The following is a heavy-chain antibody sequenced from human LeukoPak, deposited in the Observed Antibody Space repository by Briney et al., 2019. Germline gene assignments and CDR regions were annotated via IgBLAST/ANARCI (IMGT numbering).Heavy chain of an antibody. Sequence: GGSLRLSCAASGFTFSSYAMHWVRQAPGKGLEYVSAISSNGGSTYYANPVKGRFTISRDNSKNTLYLQMGSLRAEDMAVYYCARDRNGYKSLNYWGQGTLVTVSS. CDR2: ISSNGGST. J-gene: IGHJ4*02. CDR1: GFTFSSYA. D-gene: IGHD5-24*01. CDR3: ARDRNGYKSLNY. V-gene: IGHV3-64*01.